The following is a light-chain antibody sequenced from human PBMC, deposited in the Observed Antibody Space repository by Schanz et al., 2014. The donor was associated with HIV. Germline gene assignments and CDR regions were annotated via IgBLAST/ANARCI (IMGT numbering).Light chain of an antibody. Sequence: QSVLTQPPSVSGAPGQRVTISCTGSSSNIGAGYDVHWYQHLPGTAPKLLIYGNTNRPSGVPDRFSASKSGTSATLGITGLQIGDEADYYCGTWDSSLRAVVFGGGTKLTVL. CDR3: GTWDSSLRAVV. J-gene: IGLJ3*02. CDR2: GNT. CDR1: SSNIGAGYD. V-gene: IGLV1-40*01.